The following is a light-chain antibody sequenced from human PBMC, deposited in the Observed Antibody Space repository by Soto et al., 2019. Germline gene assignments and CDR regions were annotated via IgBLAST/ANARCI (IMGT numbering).Light chain of an antibody. CDR2: END. J-gene: IGLJ3*02. CDR1: TSNIGNKF. Sequence: QSVLTQPPSVSAAPGQKVTISCTGSTSNIGNKFVSWYQQLPGTAPNLLIYENDKRPSGIPDRFSGSKSGTSATLGITGLQTGDEADYYCGTWDNSLNTEVFGGGTKLTVL. V-gene: IGLV1-51*02. CDR3: GTWDNSLNTEV.